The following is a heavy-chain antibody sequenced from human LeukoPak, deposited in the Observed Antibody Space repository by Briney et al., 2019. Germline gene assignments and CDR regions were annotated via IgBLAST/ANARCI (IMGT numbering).Heavy chain of an antibody. V-gene: IGHV4-39*07. D-gene: IGHD2-2*01. Sequence: SETLSLTCSVSGGSISSSSYYWGWIRQPPGKGLEWIGSMYNVGSTYYNPSLKSRVTISVDTSKNQFSLKLSSVTAADTAVYYCARRGGSSLLNWFDPWGQGTLVTVSS. CDR1: GGSISSSSYY. CDR2: MYNVGST. CDR3: ARRGGSSLLNWFDP. J-gene: IGHJ5*02.